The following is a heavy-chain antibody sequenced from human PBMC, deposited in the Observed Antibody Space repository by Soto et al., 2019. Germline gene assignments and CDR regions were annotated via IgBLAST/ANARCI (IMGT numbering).Heavy chain of an antibody. J-gene: IGHJ4*02. CDR2: IYYSGST. CDR1: GGSISSGGYY. Sequence: SETLSLTCTVSGGSISSGGYYWSWIRQHPGKGLEWIGYIYYSGSTYYNPSLKSRVTISVDTSKNQFSLKLSSVTAADTAVYYCARGTRGGRVDYFDYGGQGTLVTVSS. CDR3: ARGTRGGRVDYFDY. V-gene: IGHV4-31*03. D-gene: IGHD3-3*01.